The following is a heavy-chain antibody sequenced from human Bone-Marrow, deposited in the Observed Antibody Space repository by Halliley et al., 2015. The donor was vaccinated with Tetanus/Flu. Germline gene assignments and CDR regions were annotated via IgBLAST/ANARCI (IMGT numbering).Heavy chain of an antibody. CDR3: AKGDRGSGWYRALIGY. J-gene: IGHJ4*02. CDR2: ISFDGSYK. V-gene: IGHV3-30*18. CDR1: GFTFSNYG. Sequence: SLRLSCAASGFTFSNYGMHWVRQAPGKGLEWVAVISFDGSYKYYADSVKGRFTVSRDNSKNTLYVQMNSLRDEDTAVYYCAKGDRGSGWYRALIGYGGQGTPVTVSS. D-gene: IGHD6-19*01.